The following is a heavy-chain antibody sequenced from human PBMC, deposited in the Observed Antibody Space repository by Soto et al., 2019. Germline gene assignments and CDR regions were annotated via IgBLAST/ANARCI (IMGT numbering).Heavy chain of an antibody. V-gene: IGHV3-49*03. CDR3: TRGRYSGSDWYYYGMDV. J-gene: IGHJ6*02. CDR2: IRSKAYGGTT. D-gene: IGHD1-26*01. CDR1: GFTFGDYA. Sequence: GGSLRLSCTASGFTFGDYAMSWLRQAPGKGLEWVGFIRSKAYGGTTEYAASVKGRFTISRDYSKSIAYLQMNSLKTEDTAVYYCTRGRYSGSDWYYYGMDVWGQGTTVTVSS.